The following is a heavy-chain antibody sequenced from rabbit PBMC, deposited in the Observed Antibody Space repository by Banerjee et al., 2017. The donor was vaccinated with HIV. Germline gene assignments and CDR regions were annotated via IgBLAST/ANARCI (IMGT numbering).Heavy chain of an antibody. Sequence: QSLEESGGDLVKPGASLTLTCTASGFSFSSSYYMCWVRQAPGKGLEWIACIDAGGNGSTYYASWAKGRFTITKTSSTTVTLQMTSLTAADTATYFCVRDGYAGSAYVAFTLWGQGTLVTVS. J-gene: IGHJ4*01. CDR1: GFSFSSSYY. CDR2: IDAGGNGST. V-gene: IGHV1S40*01. CDR3: VRDGYAGSAYVAFTL. D-gene: IGHD6-1*01.